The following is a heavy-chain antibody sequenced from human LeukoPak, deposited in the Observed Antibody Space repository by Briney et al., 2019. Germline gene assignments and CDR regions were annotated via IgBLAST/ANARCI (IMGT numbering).Heavy chain of an antibody. CDR1: GFTFSSYA. V-gene: IGHV3-23*01. D-gene: IGHD3-16*02. CDR3: AKGLMFTFGGVIVIPGGDY. J-gene: IGHJ4*02. CDR2: ISGSGGST. Sequence: GGSLRLSCAASGFTFSSYAMSWVRQAPGKGLEWVSAISGSGGSTYYADSVKGRFTISRDNSKNTLYLQMNRLRAEVTAVYYCAKGLMFTFGGVIVIPGGDYWGQGTLVTVSS.